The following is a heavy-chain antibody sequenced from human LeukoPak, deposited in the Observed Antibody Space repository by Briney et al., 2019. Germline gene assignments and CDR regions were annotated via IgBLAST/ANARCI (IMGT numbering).Heavy chain of an antibody. CDR1: GFTFDDYA. CDR3: AKEGAIAAAGTEDY. Sequence: GGSLRLSCAASGFTFDDYAMHWVRQAPGKGLEWVSGISWNSGSIGYADSVKGRFTISRDNAKNSLYLQMNSLRAEDTALYYCAKEGAIAAAGTEDYWGQGTLVTVSS. V-gene: IGHV3-9*01. CDR2: ISWNSGSI. D-gene: IGHD6-13*01. J-gene: IGHJ4*02.